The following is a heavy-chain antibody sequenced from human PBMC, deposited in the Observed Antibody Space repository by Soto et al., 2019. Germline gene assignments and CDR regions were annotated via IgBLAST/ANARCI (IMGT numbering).Heavy chain of an antibody. Sequence: ASVKVSCKASGYTFTSYAMHWVRQAPGQRLEWTGWINAGNGNTKYSQKFQGRVIITRDTSASTVYMELSSLRSEDTAVYYCARAHFNYYGSESHFNWFDPWGQGTLVTVSS. CDR3: ARAHFNYYGSESHFNWFDP. CDR1: GYTFTSYA. D-gene: IGHD3-10*01. V-gene: IGHV1-3*01. J-gene: IGHJ5*02. CDR2: INAGNGNT.